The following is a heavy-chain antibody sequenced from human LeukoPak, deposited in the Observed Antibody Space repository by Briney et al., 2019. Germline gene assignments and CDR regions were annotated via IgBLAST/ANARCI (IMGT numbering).Heavy chain of an antibody. V-gene: IGHV3-30-3*01. CDR1: GFTFSSYA. CDR3: ARDHKSLSGSGWPPHPFY. J-gene: IGHJ4*02. Sequence: GGSLRLSCAASGFTFSSYAMHWVRQAPGKGLEWVAVISYDGSNKYYADSVKGRFTISRDNSKNTLYLQMNSLRAEDTAVYYCARDHKSLSGSGWPPHPFYWGQGTLVTVSS. CDR2: ISYDGSNK. D-gene: IGHD6-19*01.